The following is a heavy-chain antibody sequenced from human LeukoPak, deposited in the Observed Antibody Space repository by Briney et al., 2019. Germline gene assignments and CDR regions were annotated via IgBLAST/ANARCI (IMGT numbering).Heavy chain of an antibody. CDR2: ISSSSSYI. CDR1: GFTFSSYS. J-gene: IGHJ4*02. D-gene: IGHD3-10*01. V-gene: IGHV3-21*04. CDR3: ANDRSLWFGAGQFDY. Sequence: SGGSLRLSCAASGFTFSSYSMNWVRQAPGKGLEWVSSISSSSSYIYYADSVKGRFTISRDNSKNTLYLQMNSLRAEDTAVYYCANDRSLWFGAGQFDYWAREPWSPSPQ.